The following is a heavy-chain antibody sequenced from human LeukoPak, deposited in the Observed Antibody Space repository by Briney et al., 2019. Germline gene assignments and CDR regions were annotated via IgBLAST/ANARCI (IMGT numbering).Heavy chain of an antibody. Sequence: GGTLRLSCAASRFAFSGYGMTWVRQAPGKGLEWVSTITPSGATTYYADSVKGRFTISRDNSKNTLYLQMNSLRAEDTAVYYCAKDELFQKYYFDYWGQGTLVTVSS. CDR2: ITPSGATT. CDR3: AKDELFQKYYFDY. D-gene: IGHD3-10*01. J-gene: IGHJ4*02. CDR1: RFAFSGYG. V-gene: IGHV3-23*01.